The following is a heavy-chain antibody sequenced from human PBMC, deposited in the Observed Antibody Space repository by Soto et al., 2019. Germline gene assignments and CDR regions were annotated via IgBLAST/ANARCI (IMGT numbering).Heavy chain of an antibody. CDR2: IYYSGST. D-gene: IGHD3-3*01. CDR3: AREGYNVQGLLD. J-gene: IGHJ4*02. Sequence: QVQLQESGPGLVKPSETLSLTCTVSGGSISSYYWSWIRQPPGKGLEWIGYIYYSGSTNYNPSLKSRVTISGDTSKNQCSLKLSSVTAVDTAVYYCAREGYNVQGLLDWGQGTLVTVSS. CDR1: GGSISSYY. V-gene: IGHV4-59*01.